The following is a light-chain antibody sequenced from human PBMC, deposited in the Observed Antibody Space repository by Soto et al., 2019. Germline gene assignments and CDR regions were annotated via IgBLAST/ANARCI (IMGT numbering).Light chain of an antibody. V-gene: IGKV1-12*01. J-gene: IGKJ4*01. CDR2: TAS. Sequence: DLPMTQSPSSVSASVGDRVTITCRASQGISSWLAWYQKKPGKAPKLLIFTASTLKSGVPSRFSGSGSGTDFTLTISSLQPEDFATYYCQQTTPSPLTFGGGTKVEIK. CDR3: QQTTPSPLT. CDR1: QGISSW.